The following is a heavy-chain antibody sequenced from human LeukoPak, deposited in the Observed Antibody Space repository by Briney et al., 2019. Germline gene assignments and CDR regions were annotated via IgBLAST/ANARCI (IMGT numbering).Heavy chain of an antibody. J-gene: IGHJ4*02. Sequence: GGSLRLSCAASGFTFDDYAMHWVRQAPGKGLEWVSGISWNSGSIGYADSVKGRFTISRDNAKSSLYLQMNSLRAEDMALYYCAKGVSYHGGGYYFDYWGQGTLVTVSS. D-gene: IGHD1-26*01. CDR3: AKGVSYHGGGYYFDY. CDR2: ISWNSGSI. CDR1: GFTFDDYA. V-gene: IGHV3-9*03.